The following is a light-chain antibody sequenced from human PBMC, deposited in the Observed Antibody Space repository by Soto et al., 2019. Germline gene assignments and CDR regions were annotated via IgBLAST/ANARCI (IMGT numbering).Light chain of an antibody. CDR1: SSDVGSYNL. CDR2: EGS. J-gene: IGLJ3*02. CDR3: CSYAGSSTWV. Sequence: QSALTQPASVSGSPGQSITISCTGTSSDVGSYNLVSWYQQHPGKAPKLMIYEGSKRPSGVSNRFSGSKSGNTAYLTISGLQAEDVAYYYFCSYAGSSTWVFGRGTKLTVL. V-gene: IGLV2-23*01.